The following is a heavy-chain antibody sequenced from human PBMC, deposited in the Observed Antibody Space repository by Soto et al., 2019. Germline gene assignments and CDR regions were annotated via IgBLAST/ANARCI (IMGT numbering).Heavy chain of an antibody. J-gene: IGHJ3*02. CDR3: AADAGVAVAAAFDI. D-gene: IGHD6-19*01. Sequence: SVKVSCKASGFTFTSSAVQWVRQARGQRLEWIGWIVVGSGNTNYAQKFQERVTITRDMSTSTAYMELSSLRSEDTAVYYCAADAGVAVAAAFDIWGQGTMVTVSS. CDR1: GFTFTSSA. V-gene: IGHV1-58*01. CDR2: IVVGSGNT.